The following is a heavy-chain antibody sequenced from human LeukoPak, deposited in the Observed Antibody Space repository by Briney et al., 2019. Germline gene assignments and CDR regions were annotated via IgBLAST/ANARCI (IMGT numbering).Heavy chain of an antibody. Sequence: GGSLRLSCAASGFTFSSYGMHWDRQAPGKGLEWVAFIRNDGSNKYYADSVKGRFTISRDNSKNTLYLQMNSLRAEDTAVYYCAKGEGEYQLPPAAFDIWGQGTMVTVSS. J-gene: IGHJ3*02. CDR1: GFTFSSYG. CDR3: AKGEGEYQLPPAAFDI. CDR2: IRNDGSNK. V-gene: IGHV3-30*02. D-gene: IGHD2-2*01.